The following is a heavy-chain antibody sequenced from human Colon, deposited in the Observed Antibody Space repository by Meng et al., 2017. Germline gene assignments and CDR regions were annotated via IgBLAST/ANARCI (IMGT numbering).Heavy chain of an antibody. CDR2: ISSSGNII. CDR1: GFRFSDFS. V-gene: IGHV3-21*01. D-gene: IGHD6-13*01. Sequence: DVQLVESGGGLVKPGGSLRLSCVASGFRFSDFSMTWVRQAPGKGLEWVSSISSSGNIIHYADSVRGRLIISRDNAKESVHLQMNDLRVEDTAMYYCTRSRPTSRACWGQGTLVTVSS. CDR3: TRSRPTSRAC. J-gene: IGHJ4*02.